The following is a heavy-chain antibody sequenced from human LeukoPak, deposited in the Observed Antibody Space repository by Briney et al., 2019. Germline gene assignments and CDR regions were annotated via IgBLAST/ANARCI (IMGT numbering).Heavy chain of an antibody. CDR3: ASGTGGFY. CDR2: IWYDTINK. J-gene: IGHJ4*02. CDR1: GFTFRSYG. D-gene: IGHD3/OR15-3a*01. Sequence: GGSLRLSCAASGFTFRSYGMHWVRQAPGKGLEWVAVIWYDTINKNYADFVKGRFTVSRDNPKNTLYLQMNSLRDEDTAVYYCASGTGGFYWGQGTLVTVSS. V-gene: IGHV3-33*01.